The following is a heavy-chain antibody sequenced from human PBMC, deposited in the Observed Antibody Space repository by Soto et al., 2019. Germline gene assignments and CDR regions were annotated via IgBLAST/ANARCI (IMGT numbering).Heavy chain of an antibody. CDR2: IKHDGSVQ. J-gene: IGHJ4*02. V-gene: IGHV3-7*03. CDR3: AIEPYSNAWDRFDL. CDR1: GFTFSGYW. Sequence: QLVESGGGLVQPGGSLRLSSEASGFTFSGYWMSWVRQAPGKGLEWVADIKHDGSVQYYVDSVNGRFPISRDNAKKLLYLQMNGLRAEDTALYYCAIEPYSNAWDRFDLWGQGPLVTVSS. D-gene: IGHD4-4*01.